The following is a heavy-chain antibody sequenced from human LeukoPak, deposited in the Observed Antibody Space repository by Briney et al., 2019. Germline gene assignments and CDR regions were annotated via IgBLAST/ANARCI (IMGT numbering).Heavy chain of an antibody. CDR1: GFTFSNYG. J-gene: IGHJ4*02. CDR2: ISYDGSNK. D-gene: IGHD3-3*01. V-gene: IGHV3-30*18. Sequence: GGSLRLSCATSGFTFSNYGVHWVRQAPGKGLEWVAFISYDGSNKYYVDSVKGRFTISRDNSKNTLYLQMNSLRAEDTAVYFCAKVGGVIIPGSYWGQGTLVTISS. CDR3: AKVGGVIIPGSY.